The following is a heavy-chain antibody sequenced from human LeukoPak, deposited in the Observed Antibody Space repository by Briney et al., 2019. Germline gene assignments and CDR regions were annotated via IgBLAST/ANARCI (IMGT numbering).Heavy chain of an antibody. CDR1: EYTFTTYT. D-gene: IGHD2-15*01. CDR2: INAGNGNT. V-gene: IGHV1-3*01. Sequence: ASVTVSCTASEYTFTTYTIHWVRPAPGQRFEWMGWINAGNGNTKYSQKFQGRVTITKDTSASTAYMELRSLTSEDTAMYYCAKDAYSGDAFDIWGQGTMATVSS. CDR3: AKDAYSGDAFDI. J-gene: IGHJ3*02.